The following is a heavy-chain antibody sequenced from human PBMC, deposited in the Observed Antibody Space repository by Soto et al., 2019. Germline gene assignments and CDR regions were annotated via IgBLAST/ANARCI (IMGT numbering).Heavy chain of an antibody. V-gene: IGHV3-7*03. D-gene: IGHD3-3*01. CDR3: ASLEWESTGYGDY. Sequence: EVQLVESGGGLVQPGGSLRLSCAASGFTFGSNWMSWVRQAPGKGLEWVANIKRDGSEKYYVDSVKGRFTISRDNAKNTLYLQMNSLRADDTAVYYCASLEWESTGYGDYWGQGTLVTVSS. CDR2: IKRDGSEK. J-gene: IGHJ4*02. CDR1: GFTFGSNW.